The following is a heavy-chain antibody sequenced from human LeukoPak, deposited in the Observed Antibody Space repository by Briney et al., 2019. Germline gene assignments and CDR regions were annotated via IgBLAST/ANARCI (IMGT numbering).Heavy chain of an antibody. CDR2: ISSDGSRK. CDR1: RFSFSDYD. CDR3: AVVAGRFPPDY. Sequence: PGGSLRLSCRASRFSFSDYDMHWVRQAPGKGLEWVAVISSDGSRKHYGDSVKGRFTISRDNSESTLFLQMHNLRVDDTAMYYCAVVAGRFPPDYWGQGTLVTVSS. V-gene: IGHV3-30*03. J-gene: IGHJ4*02. D-gene: IGHD6-19*01.